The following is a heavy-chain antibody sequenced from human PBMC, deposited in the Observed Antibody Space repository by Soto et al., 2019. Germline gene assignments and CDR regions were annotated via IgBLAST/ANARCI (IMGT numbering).Heavy chain of an antibody. D-gene: IGHD3-10*01. CDR3: ASMGYHYGSGSYPLDY. CDR1: GGSTSSSSYQ. Sequence: SETLSLTCTVSGGSTSSSSYQWVWIRQPPGKGLEWIGNVYYNGNTYYNPSLSSRLTISVDTSNNQFSLNLRSVTAADTAVYYCASMGYHYGSGSYPLDYWGQGTLVTVSS. CDR2: VYYNGNT. J-gene: IGHJ4*02. V-gene: IGHV4-39*01.